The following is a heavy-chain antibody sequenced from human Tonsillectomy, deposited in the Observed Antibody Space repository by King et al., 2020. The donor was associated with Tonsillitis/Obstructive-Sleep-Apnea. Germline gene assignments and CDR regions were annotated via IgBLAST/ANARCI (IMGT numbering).Heavy chain of an antibody. CDR2: ISWDGGST. J-gene: IGHJ6*03. Sequence: VQLVESGGVVVQPGGSLRLSCAASGFTFDDYTMHWVRHAPGKGLEWVSLISWDGGSTHYADSVKGRFTISRDNSKNSLYLQMNSLRTEDTALYYCAKGVSTTIAARASSMDVWGKGTTVTVSS. CDR1: GFTFDDYT. D-gene: IGHD6-6*01. V-gene: IGHV3-43*01. CDR3: AKGVSTTIAARASSMDV.